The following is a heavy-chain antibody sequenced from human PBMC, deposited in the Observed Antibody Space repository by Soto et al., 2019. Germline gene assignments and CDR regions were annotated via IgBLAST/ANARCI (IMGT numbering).Heavy chain of an antibody. J-gene: IGHJ6*02. V-gene: IGHV3-23*01. D-gene: IGHD3-3*01. Sequence: GGSLRLSCAASGFTFSSYAMSWVRQAPGKGLEWVSAISGSGGSTYYADSVKGRFTISRDNSKNTLYLQMNSLRAEDTAVYYCAKDNDYYDFWSGQYYYGMDVWGQGTTVTVSS. CDR1: GFTFSSYA. CDR2: ISGSGGST. CDR3: AKDNDYYDFWSGQYYYGMDV.